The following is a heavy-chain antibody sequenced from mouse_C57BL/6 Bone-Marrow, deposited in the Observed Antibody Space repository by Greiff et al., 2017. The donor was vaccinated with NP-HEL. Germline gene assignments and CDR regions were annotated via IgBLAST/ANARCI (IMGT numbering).Heavy chain of an antibody. CDR1: GFSLTSYG. CDR2: IWSGGST. Sequence: QVQLKESGPGLVQPSQSLSITCTVSGFSLTSYGVHWVRQSPGKGLEWLGVIWSGGSTDYNAAFISRLSISKDNSKSQVFFKMNSLQAEDTAIYYCARIYDGYYDYWGQGTTLTVSS. J-gene: IGHJ2*01. V-gene: IGHV2-2*01. CDR3: ARIYDGYYDY. D-gene: IGHD2-3*01.